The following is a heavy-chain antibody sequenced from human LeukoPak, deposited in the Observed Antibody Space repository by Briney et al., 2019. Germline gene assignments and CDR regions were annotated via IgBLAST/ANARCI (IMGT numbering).Heavy chain of an antibody. CDR3: ATEGVVVPAAPNDY. CDR2: IKQDGSEK. J-gene: IGHJ4*02. V-gene: IGHV3-7*03. CDR1: GFTFSSYW. Sequence: GGSLRFSCAASGFTFSSYWMSWVRQAPGKGLEWVANIKQDGSEKYNVDSVKGRFTISRDNAKNSLYLQMNSLRAEDTAVYYCATEGVVVPAAPNDYWGQGTLVTVSS. D-gene: IGHD2-2*01.